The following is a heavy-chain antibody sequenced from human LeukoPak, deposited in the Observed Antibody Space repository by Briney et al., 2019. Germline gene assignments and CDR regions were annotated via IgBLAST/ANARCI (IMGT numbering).Heavy chain of an antibody. Sequence: PGGSLRLSCAASGFTFSSYWMSWVRQAPGKGLEWVANIKQDGSEKYYVDSVKGRFTISRDNAKSSLYLQMNSLRAEDTAVYYCARAPLTKYCGGDCYLDYWGQGTLVTVSS. D-gene: IGHD2-21*02. V-gene: IGHV3-7*01. CDR1: GFTFSSYW. CDR2: IKQDGSEK. J-gene: IGHJ4*02. CDR3: ARAPLTKYCGGDCYLDY.